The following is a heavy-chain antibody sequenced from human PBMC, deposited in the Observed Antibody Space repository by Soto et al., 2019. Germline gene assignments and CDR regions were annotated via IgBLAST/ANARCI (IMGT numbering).Heavy chain of an antibody. V-gene: IGHV1-69*13. J-gene: IGHJ4*02. CDR3: ASGKFGTHFFDY. CDR2: ITPVFGTA. CDR1: GGSFRTVP. D-gene: IGHD3-10*01. Sequence: SVKVSCKASGGSFRTVPCSWVRQAPGQGLEWMGGITPVFGTANYAQKFQGRVTITADESTTTAYMELNSLRYEDTAIYFCASGKFGTHFFDYWGQGTQVTVSS.